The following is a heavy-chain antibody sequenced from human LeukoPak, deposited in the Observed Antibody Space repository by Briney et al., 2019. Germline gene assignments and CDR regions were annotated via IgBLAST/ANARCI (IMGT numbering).Heavy chain of an antibody. J-gene: IGHJ4*02. V-gene: IGHV4-4*02. Sequence: PSETLSLTCAVSGGSISSSNWWSWVRQPPGKGLEWIGEIYHSGSTNYNPSLKSRVTISVDTSKNQFSLKLSSVTAADTAVYYCARGPVVGATPLHWGQGTLVTVSS. CDR3: ARGPVVGATPLH. CDR1: GGSISSSNW. CDR2: IYHSGST. D-gene: IGHD1-26*01.